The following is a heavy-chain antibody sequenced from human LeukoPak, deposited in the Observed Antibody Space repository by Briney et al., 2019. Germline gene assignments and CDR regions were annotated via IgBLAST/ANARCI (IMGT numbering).Heavy chain of an antibody. J-gene: IGHJ4*02. V-gene: IGHV1-69*13. CDR2: IIPIFGSA. D-gene: IGHD4-23*01. CDR1: GGTFSRYG. Sequence: ASVKVSCKASGGTFSRYGISWVRQAPGQGPEWMGGIIPIFGSANYAQRFQGRVTITADESTSTVYMELSSLRSDDTALYYCARNSRVASTSGLNYWGQGTLVTVSS. CDR3: ARNSRVASTSGLNY.